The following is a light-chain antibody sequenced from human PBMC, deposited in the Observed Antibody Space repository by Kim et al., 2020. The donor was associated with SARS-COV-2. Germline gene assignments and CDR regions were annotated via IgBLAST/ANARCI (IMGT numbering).Light chain of an antibody. CDR1: SSDIGAYNY. CDR3: SSYAASSTVI. J-gene: IGLJ2*01. V-gene: IGLV2-14*03. CDR2: DVN. Sequence: QSALTQPASVSGSPGQSITISCTGTSSDIGAYNYVFWYQQHPDKAPKLIIYDVNKRPSGISSRFSGFKSDNTASLTISGLQAEDEATYHCSSYAASSTVILGGGTQLTVL.